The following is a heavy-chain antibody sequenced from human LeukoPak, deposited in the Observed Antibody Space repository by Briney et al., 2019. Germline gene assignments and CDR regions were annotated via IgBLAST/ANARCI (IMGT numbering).Heavy chain of an antibody. Sequence: GGSLRLSCAASGFTFSNYSIHWVRQAPGKGLEWVAVISFDGSNKFYANSEKGRITISRDNSKNTLYLQMNSLRADDTAVYYCARDVTYHSASGSYYRIRNYFDYWGQGTLVTVSS. V-gene: IGHV3-30-3*01. J-gene: IGHJ4*02. CDR2: ISFDGSNK. CDR1: GFTFSNYS. D-gene: IGHD3-10*01. CDR3: ARDVTYHSASGSYYRIRNYFDY.